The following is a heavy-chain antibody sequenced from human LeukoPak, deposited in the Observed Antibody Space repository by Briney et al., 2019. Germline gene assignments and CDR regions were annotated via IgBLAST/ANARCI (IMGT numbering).Heavy chain of an antibody. CDR3: ARLTYYYDSSGYYLGY. Sequence: GESLKISCKGSGYSFTSYWIGWVRQMPGKVLEWMGIIYPGGSDTRYSPSFQGQVTISADKSISTAYLKWSSLKASDTAMYYCARLTYYYDSSGYYLGYWGQGTLVTVSS. V-gene: IGHV5-51*01. J-gene: IGHJ4*02. CDR1: GYSFTSYW. CDR2: IYPGGSDT. D-gene: IGHD3-22*01.